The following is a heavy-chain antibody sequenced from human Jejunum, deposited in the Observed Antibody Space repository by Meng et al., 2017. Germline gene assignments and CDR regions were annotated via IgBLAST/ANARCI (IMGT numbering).Heavy chain of an antibody. Sequence: QGQLQPPGPGLVKPSQTLSLTCAISGDSVSSNSAAWNWIRQSPSRGLEWLGRTYYRSKWYNQYAVHVRSRITINPDTSKNQFSLHLDSVTPEDTAVYYCASWRYDHWGQGTLVTVSS. CDR2: TYYRSKWYN. CDR3: ASWRYDH. CDR1: GDSVSSNSAA. V-gene: IGHV6-1*01. J-gene: IGHJ4*02. D-gene: IGHD1-1*01.